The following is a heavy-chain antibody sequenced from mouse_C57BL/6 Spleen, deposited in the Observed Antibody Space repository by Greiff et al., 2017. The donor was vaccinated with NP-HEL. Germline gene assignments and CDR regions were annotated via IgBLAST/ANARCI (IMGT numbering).Heavy chain of an antibody. CDR3: ARSARGSGFLRY. Sequence: QVQLQQSGAELVRPGTSVKMSCKASGYTFTNSWMGWAKQRPGHGLEWIGDIYPGGGYTNYNEKFKGKATLTADKSSSTAYMQFSSLTSEDSAVYYGARSARGSGFLRYWGQGTTLTVSS. CDR1: GYTFTNSW. CDR2: IYPGGGYT. V-gene: IGHV1-63*01. D-gene: IGHD1-1*01. J-gene: IGHJ2*01.